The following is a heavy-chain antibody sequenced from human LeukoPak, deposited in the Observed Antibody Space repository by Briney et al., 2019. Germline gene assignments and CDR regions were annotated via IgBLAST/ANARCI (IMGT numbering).Heavy chain of an antibody. D-gene: IGHD3-22*01. J-gene: IGHJ4*02. V-gene: IGHV3-33*06. CDR3: AKEGAHSGYYYYFDY. Sequence: RGSLRLSCAASGFTFSSYGMHWVRQAPGKGLEWVAVIWYDGSNKYYADSVKGRFTISRDNSKNTLYLQMNSLRAEDTAVYYCAKEGAHSGYYYYFDYWGQGTLVTVSS. CDR2: IWYDGSNK. CDR1: GFTFSSYG.